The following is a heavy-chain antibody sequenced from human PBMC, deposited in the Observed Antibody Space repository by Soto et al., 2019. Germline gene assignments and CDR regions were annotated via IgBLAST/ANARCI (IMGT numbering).Heavy chain of an antibody. CDR1: GYSFTRYG. J-gene: IGHJ6*02. Sequence: ASVTVSCKASGYSFTRYGIGWARQAPGQGLEWMGWINAYNGNTNYAQNLQGRLTLTTDTSTTTAYMELRSLRSNDTAIYYCAMVDVYVTPSPQDVWGQGTTVTVS. D-gene: IGHD3-16*01. CDR3: AMVDVYVTPSPQDV. V-gene: IGHV1-18*01. CDR2: INAYNGNT.